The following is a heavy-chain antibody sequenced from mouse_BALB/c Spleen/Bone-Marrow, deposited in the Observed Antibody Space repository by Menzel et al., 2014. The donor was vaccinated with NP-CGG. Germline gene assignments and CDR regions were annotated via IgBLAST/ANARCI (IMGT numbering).Heavy chain of an antibody. D-gene: IGHD2-2*01. J-gene: IGHJ3*01. CDR3: ARNYGYGKSFAY. CDR2: IDTSDSYT. CDR1: GPPFTDYW. Sequence: SCKASGPPFTDYWMHWVKQRPGQGLEWIGAIDTSDSYTSYNQKFKGKATLTVDESSSTAYMQLSSLTSEDSAVYYCARNYGYGKSFAYWGQGTLVTVSA. V-gene: IGHV1-69*02.